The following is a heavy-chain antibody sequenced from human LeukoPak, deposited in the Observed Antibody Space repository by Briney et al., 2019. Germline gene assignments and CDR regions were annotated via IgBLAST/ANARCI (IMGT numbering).Heavy chain of an antibody. CDR1: GFTFNNYW. CDR2: IDNDGSGT. V-gene: IGHV3-74*01. J-gene: IGHJ4*02. D-gene: IGHD5-18*01. CDR3: ARGGYGTGPDY. Sequence: GGSLRLSFAVSGFTFNNYWIHWVRQAPGKGLVWFSQIDNDGSGTTYADSVKGRFTISRDNAKYTLYLQMNSLRAEDTAVYYCARGGYGTGPDYWGQGTLVTVSS.